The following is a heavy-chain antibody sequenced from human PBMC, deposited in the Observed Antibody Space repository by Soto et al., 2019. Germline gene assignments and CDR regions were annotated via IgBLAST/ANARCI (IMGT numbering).Heavy chain of an antibody. CDR1: GFTFTNYW. CDR2: IYPGDSKT. Sequence: GESLKISCKGSGFTFTNYWIAWVRQMPGKGLEWMGIIYPGDSKTRYSPSFQGQVTISADKSISTAFLHWSSLKASDTAMYYCARYPNYYDSSGYYYSDSWGQGTQVTVSS. CDR3: ARYPNYYDSSGYYYSDS. D-gene: IGHD3-22*01. V-gene: IGHV5-51*01. J-gene: IGHJ4*02.